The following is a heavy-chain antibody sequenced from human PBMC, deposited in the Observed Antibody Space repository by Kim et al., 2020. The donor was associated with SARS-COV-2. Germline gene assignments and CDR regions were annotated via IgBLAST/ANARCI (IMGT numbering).Heavy chain of an antibody. CDR1: GFTFSSYS. V-gene: IGHV3-21*01. CDR3: ATVAGGYDHADY. J-gene: IGHJ4*02. D-gene: IGHD5-12*01. CDR2: ISSSSSYI. Sequence: GGSLRLSCAASGFTFSSYSMNWVRQAPGKGLEWVSSISSSSSYIYYADSVKGRFTISRDNAKNSLYLQMNSLRAEDTAVYYCATVAGGYDHADYWGQGTLVTVSS.